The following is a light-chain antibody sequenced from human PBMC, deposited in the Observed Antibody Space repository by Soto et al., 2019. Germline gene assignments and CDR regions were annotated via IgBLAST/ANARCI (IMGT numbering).Light chain of an antibody. CDR1: QSISIN. J-gene: IGKJ4*01. Sequence: EIVMTQSPATLSVSPGERATLSCRASQSISINLAWYQQKPGQAPRLLIYGASTRATGIPGRFSGSGSGTEFSLTISSLQSEDFAVYYCQQYNNWFTFGGGTKVEIK. CDR2: GAS. CDR3: QQYNNWFT. V-gene: IGKV3-15*01.